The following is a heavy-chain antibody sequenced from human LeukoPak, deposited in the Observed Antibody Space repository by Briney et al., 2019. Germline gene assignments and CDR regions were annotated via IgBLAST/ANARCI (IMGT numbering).Heavy chain of an antibody. CDR2: INPSGGST. CDR3: ARGGGDYYDSSGYYYYFDY. Sequence: ASVKVSCKASGYTFTGYYMHLVRQAPGQGLEWMGIINPSGGSTSYAQKFQGRVTMTRDTSTSTVYMELSSLRSEDTAVYYCARGGGDYYDSSGYYYYFDYWGQGTLVTVSS. CDR1: GYTFTGYY. D-gene: IGHD3-22*01. J-gene: IGHJ4*02. V-gene: IGHV1-46*01.